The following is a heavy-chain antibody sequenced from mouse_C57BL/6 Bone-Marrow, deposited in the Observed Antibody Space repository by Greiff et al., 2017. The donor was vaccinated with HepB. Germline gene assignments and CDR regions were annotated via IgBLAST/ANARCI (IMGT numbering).Heavy chain of an antibody. D-gene: IGHD1-1*01. CDR3: VSLPTDYYAMDY. CDR2: IRSKSNNYAT. J-gene: IGHJ4*01. CDR1: GFSFNTYA. Sequence: GGGLVQPKGSLKLSCAASGFSFNTYAMNWVRQAPGKGLEWVARIRSKSNNYATYYADSVKDRFTISRDDSESMLYLQMNNLKTEDTAMYYCVSLPTDYYAMDYWGQGTSVTVSS. V-gene: IGHV10-1*01.